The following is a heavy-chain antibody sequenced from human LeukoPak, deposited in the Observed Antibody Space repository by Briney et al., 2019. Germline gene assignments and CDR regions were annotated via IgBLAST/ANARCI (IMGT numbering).Heavy chain of an antibody. J-gene: IGHJ4*02. V-gene: IGHV3-21*01. CDR2: ISSSSSYI. D-gene: IGHD6-19*01. Sequence: GGSLRLSCAASGVTFSSYSMNWVRQAPGKGLEWVSSISSSSSYIYYADSVKGRFTISRDNAKNSLYLQMNSLRAEDTAVYYCARDYGSGWYGQIDYWGQGTLVTVSS. CDR1: GVTFSSYS. CDR3: ARDYGSGWYGQIDY.